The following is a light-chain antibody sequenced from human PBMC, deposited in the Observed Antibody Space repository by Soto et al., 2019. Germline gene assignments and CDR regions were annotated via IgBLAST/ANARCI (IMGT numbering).Light chain of an antibody. CDR1: QSITTY. Sequence: DIQMTQSPSSLSASVGDRVTITCRASQSITTYLNWYRQKPGKAPKLLTYAASSLQSGVPSRFSGSGSETEFTLTISSLQPDDSATYYCQHYNSYSEAFGQGTKVDIK. CDR2: AAS. CDR3: QHYNSYSEA. J-gene: IGKJ1*01. V-gene: IGKV1-39*01.